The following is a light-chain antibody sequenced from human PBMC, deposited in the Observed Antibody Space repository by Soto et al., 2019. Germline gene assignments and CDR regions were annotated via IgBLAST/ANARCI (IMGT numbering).Light chain of an antibody. CDR1: FSNIGSNY. CDR3: AVWDDSLRGWV. J-gene: IGLJ3*02. V-gene: IGLV1-47*02. Sequence: QSVLTQPPSASGTPGQRVTISCSGRFSNIGSNYVYWYQQLPGTAPKLLIFTNDQRTSGVPGRFSGSKSGTSASLAIIGLRSEDEADYYCAVWDDSLRGWVFGGGTKLTVL. CDR2: TND.